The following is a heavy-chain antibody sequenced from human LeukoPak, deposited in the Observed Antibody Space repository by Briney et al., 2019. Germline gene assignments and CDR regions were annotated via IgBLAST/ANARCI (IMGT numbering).Heavy chain of an antibody. D-gene: IGHD3-22*01. Sequence: ASVKVSCKASGYTFPSYGISWVRQAPGQGLEWMGWISAYNGNTSYAQKLQGRVTMTTDTSTSTAYMELRSLRSDDTAVYYCARDRPYYDYYYYYMDVWGKGTTVTVSS. CDR1: GYTFPSYG. CDR2: ISAYNGNT. V-gene: IGHV1-18*01. CDR3: ARDRPYYDYYYYYMDV. J-gene: IGHJ6*03.